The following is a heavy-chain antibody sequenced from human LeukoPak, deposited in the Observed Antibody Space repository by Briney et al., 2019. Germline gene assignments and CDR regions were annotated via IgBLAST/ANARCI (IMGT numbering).Heavy chain of an antibody. CDR2: INLSSSSR. CDR3: ARVDRSADYSLDY. J-gene: IGHJ4*02. V-gene: IGHV3-20*04. Sequence: GGSLRLSCAASGFTFDDYGMSWVRQAPGKGLEWVSGINLSSSSRGYADSVRGRYTISRDSAKKFLYLQMNTLRVEDTALYYCARVDRSADYSLDYWGQGSLVTVSS. D-gene: IGHD3-22*01. CDR1: GFTFDDYG.